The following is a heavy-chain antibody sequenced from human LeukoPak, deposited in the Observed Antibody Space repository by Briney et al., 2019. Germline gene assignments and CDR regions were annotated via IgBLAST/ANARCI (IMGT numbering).Heavy chain of an antibody. Sequence: PGGSLRLSCAASGFTFSSYCMSWVRQAPGKGLEWVANIKQDGSEKYYVDSVKGRFTISRDNAKNSLYLQMNSLRAEDTAVYYCARDRRFVNWDSSGEKAFDIWGQGTMVTVSX. CDR2: IKQDGSEK. D-gene: IGHD3-22*01. CDR3: ARDRRFVNWDSSGEKAFDI. CDR1: GFTFSSYC. J-gene: IGHJ3*02. V-gene: IGHV3-7*01.